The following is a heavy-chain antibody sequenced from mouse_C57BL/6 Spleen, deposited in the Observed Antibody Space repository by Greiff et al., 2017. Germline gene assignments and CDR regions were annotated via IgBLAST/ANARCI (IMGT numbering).Heavy chain of an antibody. D-gene: IGHD1-1*01. Sequence: EVMLVESGGGLVKPGGSLKISCAASGFTFSSYAMSWVRQTPEKRLEWVATISDGGSYTYYPDNVKGRFTISRDNAKNNLYLQMSHLKSEDTAMYCCARDRRGSSSFDYWGQGTTLTVSS. CDR1: GFTFSSYA. CDR2: ISDGGSYT. V-gene: IGHV5-4*01. J-gene: IGHJ2*01. CDR3: ARDRRGSSSFDY.